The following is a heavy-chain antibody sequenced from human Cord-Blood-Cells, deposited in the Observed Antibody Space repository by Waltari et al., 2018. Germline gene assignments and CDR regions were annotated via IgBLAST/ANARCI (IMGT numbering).Heavy chain of an antibody. CDR2: IRSKANRYAT. CDR3: TTIFGVVTSFDY. D-gene: IGHD3-3*01. V-gene: IGHV3-73*02. J-gene: IGHJ4*02. Sequence: EVQLVESGGGLVQPGGSLKLSCAASGFTFSGSAMHWVRQASGKGLEWVGRIRSKANRYATAYAASVKGRFTISRDDSKNTAYLQMNSLKTEDTAVHYCTTIFGVVTSFDYWGQGTLVTVSS. CDR1: GFTFSGSA.